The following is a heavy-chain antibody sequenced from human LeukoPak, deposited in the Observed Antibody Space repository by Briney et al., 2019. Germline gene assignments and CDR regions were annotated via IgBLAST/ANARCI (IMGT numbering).Heavy chain of an antibody. D-gene: IGHD5-18*01. CDR1: GGSMSSYY. CDR3: ARQGIQQWLPFDY. Sequence: SQTLSLTCAVSGGSMSSYYWSWIRQPPGKGLEWIAYIYYSGSTNYNPSLKSRVTISVDTSKNQFSLKLSSVTAADTAVYYCARQGIQQWLPFDYWGQGTLVTVSS. CDR2: IYYSGST. V-gene: IGHV4-59*08. J-gene: IGHJ4*02.